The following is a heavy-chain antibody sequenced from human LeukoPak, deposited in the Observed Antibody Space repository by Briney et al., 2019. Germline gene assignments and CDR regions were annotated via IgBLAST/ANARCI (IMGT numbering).Heavy chain of an antibody. V-gene: IGHV4-34*01. D-gene: IGHD3-10*01. Sequence: PLETLSLTCAVYGGSFSGYYWSWIRQPPGKGLEWIGEINHSGSTKYNPSLKSRVTISVDTSKNQFSLKLSSVTAADTAVYYCARGGGSGSSRDYYYYYMDVWGKGTTVTVSS. J-gene: IGHJ6*03. CDR1: GGSFSGYY. CDR3: ARGGGSGSSRDYYYYYMDV. CDR2: INHSGST.